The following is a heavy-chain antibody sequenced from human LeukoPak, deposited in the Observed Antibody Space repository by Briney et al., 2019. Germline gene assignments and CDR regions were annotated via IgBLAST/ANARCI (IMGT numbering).Heavy chain of an antibody. Sequence: PGGSLRLPCAASGFTFSSCSMNWVRQAPGKGLEWVSSISSSSSYIYYADSVKGRFTISRDNAKNSLYLQMNSLRAEDTAVYYCARGWESNSYGLLGYYGMDVWGQGTTVTVSS. J-gene: IGHJ6*02. CDR3: ARGWESNSYGLLGYYGMDV. D-gene: IGHD5-18*01. V-gene: IGHV3-21*01. CDR1: GFTFSSCS. CDR2: ISSSSSYI.